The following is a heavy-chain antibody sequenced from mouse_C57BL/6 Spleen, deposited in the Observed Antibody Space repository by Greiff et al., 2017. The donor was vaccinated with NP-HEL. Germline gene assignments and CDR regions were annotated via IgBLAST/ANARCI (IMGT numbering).Heavy chain of an antibody. CDR1: GYTFTDYY. V-gene: IGHV1-26*01. Sequence: EVQLQQSGPELVKPGASVKISCKASGYTFTDYYMNWVKQSHGKSLEWIGDINPNNGGTSYNQKFKGKATLTVDKSSSTAYMELRSLTAEDSAVYYCAGDYGSRRYCDVWGTGTTVTVSS. J-gene: IGHJ1*03. CDR3: AGDYGSRRYCDV. D-gene: IGHD1-1*01. CDR2: INPNNGGT.